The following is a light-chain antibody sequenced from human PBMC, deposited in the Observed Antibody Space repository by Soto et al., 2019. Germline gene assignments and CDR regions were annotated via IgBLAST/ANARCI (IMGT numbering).Light chain of an antibody. V-gene: IGLV1-51*01. CDR3: GTWDSSLSAVV. J-gene: IGLJ2*01. CDR2: DNN. Sequence: QSVLTQPPSVSAAPGQKVTISCSGGSSNIGNNYVSWYQKLPETAPKLLIYDNNKRPSGIPDRFSGSKSGTSATLGITGLQTGDEADYYCGTWDSSLSAVVFGGGTKLTVL. CDR1: SSNIGNNY.